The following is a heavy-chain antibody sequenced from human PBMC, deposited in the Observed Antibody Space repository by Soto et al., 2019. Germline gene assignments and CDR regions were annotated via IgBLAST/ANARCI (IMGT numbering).Heavy chain of an antibody. CDR2: IHVSGYP. J-gene: IGHJ5*02. D-gene: IGHD2-2*01. V-gene: IGHV4-30-2*01. Sequence: QLQLQESGSGLVKPSLTLSLTCTVSGVSITSGSYSWSRIRQAPGNGLEWIGNIHVSGYPSFNPSLKGRVSMSVATSKNQFSLELMSVTVADTAVYYCARGGALRPNAHVPLDPWGRGSLVTVSS. CDR1: GVSITSGSYS. CDR3: ARGGALRPNAHVPLDP.